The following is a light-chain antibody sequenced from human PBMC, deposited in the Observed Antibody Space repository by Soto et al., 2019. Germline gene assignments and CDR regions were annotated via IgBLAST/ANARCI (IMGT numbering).Light chain of an antibody. CDR2: CAS. Sequence: IVLTQSPGTLSLSPGERAILSCRASQTFNNNYLSWFQQKPGHAPRLLVYCASSRATGIPDRFSGSGSGTDFTLTISRLEPEDFAVYYCQQHGTSPITFGQGTRLEIK. CDR3: QQHGTSPIT. J-gene: IGKJ5*01. V-gene: IGKV3-20*01. CDR1: QTFNNNY.